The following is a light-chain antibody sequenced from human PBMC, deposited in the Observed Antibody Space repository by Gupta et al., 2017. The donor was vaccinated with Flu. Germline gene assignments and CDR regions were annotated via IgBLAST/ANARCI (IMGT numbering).Light chain of an antibody. CDR2: KAS. CDR3: QQYTNNFIT. Sequence: DIQMTHSPSTLSAHVGDRVTITCRASQSINSYLAWYQQKPGEAPKLLIYKASSLENGVTSRFSGRGSGTEFTLTISSLQPDDFATYYCQQYTNNFITFGQGTRLE. V-gene: IGKV1-5*03. J-gene: IGKJ5*01. CDR1: QSINSY.